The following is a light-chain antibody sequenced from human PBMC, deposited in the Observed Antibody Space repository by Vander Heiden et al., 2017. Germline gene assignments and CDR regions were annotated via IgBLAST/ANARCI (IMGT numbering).Light chain of an antibody. CDR3: QSYDSSLSGSVV. V-gene: IGLV1-40*01. CDR2: GNS. CDR1: SSNIGAVYV. J-gene: IGLJ2*01. Sequence: QSVLTQPPSVSGAPGQRLTASCPGSSSNIGAVYVVHCDQQLPGTAPKLLIYGNSNRPSGVPDRFSGSKSGTSASLAITGLQAEDEADYYCQSYDSSLSGSVVFGGGTKLTVL.